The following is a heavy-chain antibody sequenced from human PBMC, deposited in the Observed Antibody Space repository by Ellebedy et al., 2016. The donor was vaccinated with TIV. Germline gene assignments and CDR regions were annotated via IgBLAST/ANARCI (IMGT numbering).Heavy chain of an antibody. CDR1: GGTFRSYG. CDR2: IIPMFGKA. D-gene: IGHD3-22*01. V-gene: IGHV1-69*13. J-gene: IGHJ4*02. Sequence: SVKVSCXASGGTFRSYGINWVRQAPGQGLEWMGGIIPMFGKANYTQKLQGRVTITADESTSTAYMELSSLTSEDTAVYYCAREVSRRGYYKNTFGEPFDYWGQGTQVTVSS. CDR3: AREVSRRGYYKNTFGEPFDY.